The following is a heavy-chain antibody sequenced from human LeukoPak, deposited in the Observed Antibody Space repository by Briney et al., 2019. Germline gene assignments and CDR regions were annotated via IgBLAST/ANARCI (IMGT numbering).Heavy chain of an antibody. CDR2: INPNSGGT. D-gene: IGHD2-2*01. J-gene: IGHJ4*02. CDR3: ARDLEHCRNIICSNSAY. V-gene: IGHV1-2*02. CDR1: GYTFTGYY. Sequence: ASVKVSCKASGYTFTGYYMHWVRQAPGQGLEWMGWINPNSGGTFYAQKFEGRVTMTTDTSTNTVYMDLRSLRSDDTAVYYCARDLEHCRNIICSNSAYWGQGTPVTVSS.